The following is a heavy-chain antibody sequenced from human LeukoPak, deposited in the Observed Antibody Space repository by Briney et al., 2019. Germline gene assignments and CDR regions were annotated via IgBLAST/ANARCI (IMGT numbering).Heavy chain of an antibody. V-gene: IGHV4-59*01. CDR2: MYHSGST. D-gene: IGHD6-19*01. CDR3: ARDPGIAVAGPGP. Sequence: SETLSLTCTVSGGSINSYYWSWTRQPPGKGLEWIGYMYHSGSTNYSPSLKSRVTISVDTSKNHFSLKLSSVTAADTAVYYCARDPGIAVAGPGPWGQGTLVTVSS. CDR1: GGSINSYY. J-gene: IGHJ5*02.